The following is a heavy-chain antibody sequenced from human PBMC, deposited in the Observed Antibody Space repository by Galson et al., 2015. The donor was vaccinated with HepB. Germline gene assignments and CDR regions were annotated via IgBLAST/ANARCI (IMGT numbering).Heavy chain of an antibody. J-gene: IGHJ4*02. D-gene: IGHD6-13*01. CDR3: ARGEQLLRSFYSFDY. Sequence: SLRLSCAASGFTVSSNYMSWVRQAPGKGLEWVSVIYSGGSTYYADSVKGRFTISRDNSKNTLYLQMNSLRAEDTAVYRCARGEQLLRSFYSFDYWGRGTLVTVSS. CDR1: GFTVSSNY. V-gene: IGHV3-66*01. CDR2: IYSGGST.